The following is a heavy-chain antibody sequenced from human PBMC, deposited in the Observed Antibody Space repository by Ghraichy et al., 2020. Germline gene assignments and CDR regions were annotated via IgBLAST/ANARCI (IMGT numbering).Heavy chain of an antibody. V-gene: IGHV3-7*01. J-gene: IGHJ3*01. CDR3: AKCRGTTWNDALDV. D-gene: IGHD1-1*01. CDR1: GFMFSSYW. CDR2: VKPDGGEN. Sequence: GGSLRLSCAASGFMFSSYWVTWVRQAPGKGLEGVANVKPDGGENHYVGSVKGRFTISRDNAKKSLYLKMNSLRAEDTAVYYCAKCRGTTWNDALDVWGQGTMVTVSS.